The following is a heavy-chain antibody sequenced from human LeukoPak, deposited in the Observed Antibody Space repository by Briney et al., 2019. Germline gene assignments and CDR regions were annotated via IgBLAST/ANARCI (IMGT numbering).Heavy chain of an antibody. Sequence: SETLSLTCAVYGGSFSGYYWGWIREPPGKGLEWIGEINHSGSTNYNPSLKSRVTISVDTSKNQFSLKLSSVTAADTAVYYCARVRGNRGKYFDYWGQGTLVTVSS. CDR1: GGSFSGYY. V-gene: IGHV4-34*01. CDR3: ARVRGNRGKYFDY. J-gene: IGHJ4*02. CDR2: INHSGST. D-gene: IGHD3-16*01.